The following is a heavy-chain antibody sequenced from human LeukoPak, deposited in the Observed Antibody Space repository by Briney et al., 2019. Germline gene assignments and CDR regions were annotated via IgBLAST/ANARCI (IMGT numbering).Heavy chain of an antibody. D-gene: IGHD2-15*01. V-gene: IGHV1-18*04. CDR1: GYTFTSYG. Sequence: ASVTVSCKASGYTFTSYGISWVRQAPGQGLEWMGWISAYNGNTNYAQKLQGRVTMTTDTPTSTAYMELRSLRSDDTAVYYCARVVVVRVNWFDPWGQGTLVTVSS. CDR2: ISAYNGNT. CDR3: ARVVVVRVNWFDP. J-gene: IGHJ5*02.